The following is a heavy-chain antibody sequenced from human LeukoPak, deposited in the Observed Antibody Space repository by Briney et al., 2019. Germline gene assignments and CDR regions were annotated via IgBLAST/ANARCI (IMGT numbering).Heavy chain of an antibody. J-gene: IGHJ4*02. CDR2: IYYSGST. V-gene: IGHV4-39*02. Sequence: SETLSLTCTVSGGSISSSSYYWGWIRQPPGKGLEWIGSIYYSGSTYYNPSLKSRVTISVDTSKNQFSLKLSSVTAADTAVYYCARDVSPPYGGNSFSFDSWGQGSLVTVSS. CDR1: GGSISSSSYY. D-gene: IGHD4-23*01. CDR3: ARDVSPPYGGNSFSFDS.